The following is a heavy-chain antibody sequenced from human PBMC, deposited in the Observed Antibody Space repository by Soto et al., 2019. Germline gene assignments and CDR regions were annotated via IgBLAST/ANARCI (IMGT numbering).Heavy chain of an antibody. V-gene: IGHV3-23*01. J-gene: IGHJ5*02. Sequence: GGSLRLSCASSGFTFISYAMRWGRQAPGKGLEWVSAISGSGGSTYYADSVKGRFTISRDNSKNTLYLQMNSLRAEDTAVYYCANEISYYYDSSCYPTNGSWGQGT. CDR1: GFTFISYA. CDR3: ANEISYYYDSSCYPTNGS. CDR2: ISGSGGST. D-gene: IGHD3-22*01.